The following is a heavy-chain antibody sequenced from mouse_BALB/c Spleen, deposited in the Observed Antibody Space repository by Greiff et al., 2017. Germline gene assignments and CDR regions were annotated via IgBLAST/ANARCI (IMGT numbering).Heavy chain of an antibody. CDR2: INPYNDGT. CDR3: ASGIYYGSSYDYFDV. CDR1: GYTFTSYV. Sequence: VHVKQSGPELVKPGASVKMSCKASGYTFTSYVMHWVKQKPGQGLEWIGYINPYNDGTKYNEKFKGKATLTSDKSSSTAYMELSSLTSEDSAVYYCASGIYYGSSYDYFDVWGAGTTVTVSS. J-gene: IGHJ1*01. V-gene: IGHV1-14*01. D-gene: IGHD1-1*01.